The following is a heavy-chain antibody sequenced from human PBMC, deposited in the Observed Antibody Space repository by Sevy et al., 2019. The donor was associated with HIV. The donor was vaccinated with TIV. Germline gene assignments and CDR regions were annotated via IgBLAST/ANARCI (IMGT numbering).Heavy chain of an antibody. Sequence: GGSLRLSCAASGFTFSSYGMHWVRQAPGKGLEWVAFIRYDGSNKYYADSVKGRFTISRDNSKNTLYLQMNSLRAEDTAVYYCAKDIDYDFWSGYYGNYYYYYGMDVWGQGTTVTVSS. D-gene: IGHD3-3*01. CDR3: AKDIDYDFWSGYYGNYYYYYGMDV. V-gene: IGHV3-30*02. CDR1: GFTFSSYG. CDR2: IRYDGSNK. J-gene: IGHJ6*02.